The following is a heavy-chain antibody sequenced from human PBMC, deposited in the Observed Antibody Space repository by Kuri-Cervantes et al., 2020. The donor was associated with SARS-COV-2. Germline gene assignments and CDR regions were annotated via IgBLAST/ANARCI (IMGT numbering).Heavy chain of an antibody. J-gene: IGHJ5*02. CDR2: ISAYNGNT. CDR1: GYTFTSYG. D-gene: IGHD2-15*01. Sequence: ASVKVSCKASGYTFTSYGISWVRQAPGQGLEWMGWISAYNGNTNYAQKLRGRVTMTTDTSTSTAYMELRSLRSDDTAVYYCARSIVDYNWFDPWGQGTLVTVSS. V-gene: IGHV1-18*01. CDR3: ARSIVDYNWFDP.